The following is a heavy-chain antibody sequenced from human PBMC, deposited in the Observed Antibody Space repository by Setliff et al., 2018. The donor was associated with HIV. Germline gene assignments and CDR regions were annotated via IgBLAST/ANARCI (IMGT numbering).Heavy chain of an antibody. Sequence: GGSLRLSCAASGFTFGSFAMSWVRQAPGKGLEWVSAISGSGGSTYYADSVKGRFTISRDNSKNTLYLQMNSLRAEDTAVYYCAKDHQLGIGPSFDYWGQGTLVTVSS. CDR2: ISGSGGST. CDR3: AKDHQLGIGPSFDY. V-gene: IGHV3-23*01. J-gene: IGHJ4*02. D-gene: IGHD6-13*01. CDR1: GFTFGSFA.